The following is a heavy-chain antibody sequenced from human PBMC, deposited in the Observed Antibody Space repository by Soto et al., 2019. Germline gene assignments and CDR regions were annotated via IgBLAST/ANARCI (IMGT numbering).Heavy chain of an antibody. Sequence: QVQLVQSGAEVKKPGASVKVSCKASGYTFTGYYMHWVRQAPGQGLEWMGWINHNSGGTNYAQKFQGWVTMTRDTHNSTAYMELSRLRSDDTAVYYCAREMGYSGYDYWGQGTLVTVSS. CDR3: AREMGYSGYDY. J-gene: IGHJ4*02. CDR2: INHNSGGT. V-gene: IGHV1-2*04. CDR1: GYTFTGYY. D-gene: IGHD5-12*01.